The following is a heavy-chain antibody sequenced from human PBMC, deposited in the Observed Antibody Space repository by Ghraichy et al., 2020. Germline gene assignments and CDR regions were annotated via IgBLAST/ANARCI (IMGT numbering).Heavy chain of an antibody. CDR3: ARHPIDYRSGSYPGGFDY. D-gene: IGHD3-10*01. CDR2: IYYSGST. CDR1: GGSISSSSYY. J-gene: IGHJ4*02. V-gene: IGHV4-39*01. Sequence: SETLSLTCTVSGGSISSSSYYWGWIRQPPGKGLEWIGSIYYSGSTYYNPSLKSRVTISVDTSKNQFSLKLSSVTAADTAVYYCARHPIDYRSGSYPGGFDYWGQGTLVTVSS.